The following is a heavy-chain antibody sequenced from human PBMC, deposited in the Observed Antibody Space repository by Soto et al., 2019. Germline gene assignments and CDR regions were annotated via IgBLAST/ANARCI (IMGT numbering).Heavy chain of an antibody. Sequence: GGSLRLSCAASGFTVSSNYMSWVRQAPGKGLEWVSVIYSGGSTYYADSVKCRFTISRDNSKNTLYLQMNSLRAEDTAVYYCARDRPYCGGDCYFFAFDIWGQGTMVTVSS. CDR1: GFTVSSNY. CDR3: ARDRPYCGGDCYFFAFDI. V-gene: IGHV3-66*01. CDR2: IYSGGST. J-gene: IGHJ3*02. D-gene: IGHD2-21*02.